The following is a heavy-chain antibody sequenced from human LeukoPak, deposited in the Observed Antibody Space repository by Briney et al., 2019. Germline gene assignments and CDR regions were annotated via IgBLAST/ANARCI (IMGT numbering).Heavy chain of an antibody. J-gene: IGHJ4*02. V-gene: IGHV1-2*02. D-gene: IGHD3-10*01. Sequence: ASVKVSCKTSGYTFTNYYMHWVRQAPGQGLEWMGWINPYSGATNYAQQFQGRVTMTRDTSISTAYMVLSSLRSDDTAVYYCARERFAGRFRVLFDFWGQGTLVTVSS. CDR1: GYTFTNYY. CDR3: ARERFAGRFRVLFDF. CDR2: INPYSGAT.